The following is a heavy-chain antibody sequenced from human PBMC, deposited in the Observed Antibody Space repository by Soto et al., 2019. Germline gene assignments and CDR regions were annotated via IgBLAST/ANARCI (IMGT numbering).Heavy chain of an antibody. Sequence: GGSLRLSCAASGFTFISYGMHWVRQAPGKGLEWVAVISYDGSNKYYADSVKGRFTISRDNSKNTLYLQMNSLRAEDTAVYYCAKDHGGSETVYYYYYGMDVWGQGTTVTVSS. CDR2: ISYDGSNK. J-gene: IGHJ6*02. CDR3: AKDHGGSETVYYYYYGMDV. V-gene: IGHV3-30*18. D-gene: IGHD1-26*01. CDR1: GFTFISYG.